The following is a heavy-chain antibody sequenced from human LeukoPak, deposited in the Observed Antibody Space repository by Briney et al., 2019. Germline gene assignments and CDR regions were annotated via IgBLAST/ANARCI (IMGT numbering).Heavy chain of an antibody. J-gene: IGHJ4*02. Sequence: SETLSLTCTVSGGSISSGNYYWSWIRQHPGTGLEWIGYIHHSGSTYYNPSLKSRVIISVDTSKNQFSLKLNSVTAADTAVYYCARASGGGLIDYWGQGTLVTVSS. CDR1: GGSISSGNYY. D-gene: IGHD3-10*01. CDR2: IHHSGST. CDR3: ARASGGGLIDY. V-gene: IGHV4-31*03.